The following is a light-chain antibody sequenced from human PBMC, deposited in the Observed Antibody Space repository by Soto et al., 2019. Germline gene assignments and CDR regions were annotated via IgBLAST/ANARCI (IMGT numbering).Light chain of an antibody. J-gene: IGLJ1*01. Sequence: QYALTPPPSASGSPGQSVTISCTGTSGDVGDNYVSWYQQHLGKAPKLIIYEVSQRPSGVPDRFSGSKSGNTASLTVSGLQAEDEADYSFSSSAGSNNFVCGAGTMVT. CDR1: SGDVGDNY. V-gene: IGLV2-8*01. CDR2: EVS. CDR3: SSSAGSNNFV.